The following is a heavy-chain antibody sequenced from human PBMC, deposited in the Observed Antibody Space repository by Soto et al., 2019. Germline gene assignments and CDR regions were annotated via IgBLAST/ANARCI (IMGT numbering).Heavy chain of an antibody. CDR1: GFTFSMYG. J-gene: IGHJ4*02. CDR3: TKGDTSDPFHN. D-gene: IGHD2-2*01. V-gene: IGHV3-33*06. CDR2: IWYDGSSK. Sequence: QVPLVASGGGVVQPGRSLRLSCAASGFTFSMYGMHWVRQAPGKGLEWVAVIWYDGSSKYYADSVKGRFTISRDNSKNTLYLQMNSLRVEDPAVYYCTKGDTSDPFHNWCQGTLVTVSS.